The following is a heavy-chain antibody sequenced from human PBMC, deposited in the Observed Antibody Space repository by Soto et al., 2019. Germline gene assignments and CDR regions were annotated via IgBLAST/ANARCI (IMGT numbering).Heavy chain of an antibody. CDR1: GFTFSDYY. V-gene: IGHV3-11*06. Sequence: PGGSLRLSCAASGFTFSDYYMSWIRQAPGKGLEWVSYISSSSSYTNYADSVKGRFTISRDNAKNSLYLQMNSLRAEDTAVYYCARDGRYYDSSGYYEQFDYWGQGTLVTVSS. CDR2: ISSSSSYT. CDR3: ARDGRYYDSSGYYEQFDY. D-gene: IGHD3-22*01. J-gene: IGHJ4*02.